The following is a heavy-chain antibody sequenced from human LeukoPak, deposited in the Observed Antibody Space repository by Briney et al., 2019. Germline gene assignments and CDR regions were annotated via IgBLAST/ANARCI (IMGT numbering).Heavy chain of an antibody. D-gene: IGHD2-2*01. Sequence: PSETLSLTCTVSGGSISSGDYYWSWIRQPPGKGLEWIGYIYYSGSTYYNPSLKSRVTISVDTSKNQFSLKLSSVTAADTAVYYCARETRIYCSSTSCPNYYYYMDVWGKGTTVTVSS. CDR1: GGSISSGDYY. V-gene: IGHV4-30-4*08. CDR3: ARETRIYCSSTSCPNYYYYMDV. CDR2: IYYSGST. J-gene: IGHJ6*03.